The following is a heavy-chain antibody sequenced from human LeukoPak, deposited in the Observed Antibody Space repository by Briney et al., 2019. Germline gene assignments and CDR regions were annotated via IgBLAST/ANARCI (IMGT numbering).Heavy chain of an antibody. D-gene: IGHD4-17*01. CDR3: ARDAYGDYRAYYFDY. V-gene: IGHV3-48*03. CDR2: ISSSGSTI. Sequence: GCLRLSCAASGFTFSSYEMNWVRQAPGKGLEWVSYISSSGSTIYYADSVKGRFTISRDNAKNSLYLQMNSLRAEDTAVYYCARDAYGDYRAYYFDYWGQGTLVTVSS. CDR1: GFTFSSYE. J-gene: IGHJ4*02.